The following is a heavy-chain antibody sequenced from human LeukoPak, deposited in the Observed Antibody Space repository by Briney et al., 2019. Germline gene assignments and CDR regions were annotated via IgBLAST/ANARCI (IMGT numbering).Heavy chain of an antibody. CDR2: FDPEDGET. Sequence: ASVKVSCKVSGYTLTELSMHWVRQAPGKGLEWMGGFDPEDGETIYAQKFQGRVTMTTDTSTSTAYMELRSLRSDDTAVYYCARSYGDITMIEPDIWGQGTMVTVSS. CDR3: ARSYGDITMIEPDI. CDR1: GYTLTELS. D-gene: IGHD3-22*01. J-gene: IGHJ3*02. V-gene: IGHV1-24*01.